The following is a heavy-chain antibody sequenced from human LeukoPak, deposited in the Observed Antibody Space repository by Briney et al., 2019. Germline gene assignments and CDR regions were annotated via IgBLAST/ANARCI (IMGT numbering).Heavy chain of an antibody. V-gene: IGHV1-69*01. D-gene: IGHD2-2*01. J-gene: IGHJ6*02. Sequence: SVKVSCKASGGTFSSYGISWVRQAPGQGLEWMGGIIPIFGTANYAQKFQGRVTITADESTSTAYMELSSLRSEDTAVYYCARDRQDVVVPAAFGGYYGMDVWGQGTTVTVSS. CDR2: IIPIFGTA. CDR1: GGTFSSYG. CDR3: ARDRQDVVVPAAFGGYYGMDV.